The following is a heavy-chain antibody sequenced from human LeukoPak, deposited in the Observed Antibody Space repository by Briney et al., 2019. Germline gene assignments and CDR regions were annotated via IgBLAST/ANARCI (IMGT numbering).Heavy chain of an antibody. Sequence: GESLKISCQVSGYTFINYWIGWVRQMPGKGLEWMGIIYPGDSDTRYSPSFHGQVIISADKSISTAYLQWNSLKASDTAMYYCVRSRLNFDYWGQGTLVTVSS. CDR3: VRSRLNFDY. CDR1: GYTFINYW. J-gene: IGHJ4*02. CDR2: IYPGDSDT. V-gene: IGHV5-51*01.